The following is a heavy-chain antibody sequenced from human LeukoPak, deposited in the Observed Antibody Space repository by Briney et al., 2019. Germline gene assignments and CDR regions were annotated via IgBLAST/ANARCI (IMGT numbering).Heavy chain of an antibody. CDR2: IFYSGST. D-gene: IGHD3/OR15-3a*01. J-gene: IGHJ4*02. V-gene: IGHV4-39*01. Sequence: SETLSLTCTVSGGSISTSNYYWGWIRQPPGKGLEWIGNIFYSGSTYYSPSLKSRVTISLDTSRNQFSLRLTSVTAADTAVYYCARQTGSGLFILPGGQGTLVTVSS. CDR1: GGSISTSNYY. CDR3: ARQTGSGLFILP.